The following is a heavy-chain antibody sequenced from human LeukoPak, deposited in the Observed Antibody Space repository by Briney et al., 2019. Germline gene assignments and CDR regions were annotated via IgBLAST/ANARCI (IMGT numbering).Heavy chain of an antibody. D-gene: IGHD3-10*01. CDR2: IYYSGST. V-gene: IGHV4-30-4*01. Sequence: SETLSLTCTVSGGSISSGDYYWSWIRQPPGKGLEWIGYIYYSGSTYYNPSLKSQVTISVDTSKNQFSLKLSSVTAADTAVYYCARYGSGITGFDHWGQGTLVTVSS. CDR3: ARYGSGITGFDH. CDR1: GGSISSGDYY. J-gene: IGHJ5*02.